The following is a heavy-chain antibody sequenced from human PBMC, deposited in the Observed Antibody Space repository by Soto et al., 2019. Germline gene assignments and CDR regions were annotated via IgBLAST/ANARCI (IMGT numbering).Heavy chain of an antibody. CDR3: ATGAGAPDYGDSDWYFDL. Sequence: VQLVQAGAEVKRPGSSVSVSCKVSGDTFRSYTISCILQAPGQGVEWKGRVIVDTQTANLARPRHGRVTITADKSTRTAYLEVISLRSEDTAVYYCATGAGAPDYGDSDWYFDLWGRGTLVTVSS. CDR2: VIVDTQTA. CDR1: GDTFRSYT. J-gene: IGHJ2*01. V-gene: IGHV1-69*08. D-gene: IGHD4-17*01.